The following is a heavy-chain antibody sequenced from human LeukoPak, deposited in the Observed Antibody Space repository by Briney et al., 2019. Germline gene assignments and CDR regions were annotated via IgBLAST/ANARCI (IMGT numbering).Heavy chain of an antibody. J-gene: IGHJ4*02. CDR3: ARGVRWEIDY. CDR2: IYYSGST. D-gene: IGHD1-26*01. CDR1: GGSISSYY. V-gene: IGHV4-59*01. Sequence: KPSETLSLTCTVSGGSISSYYWSWIRQPPGKGLEWIGYIYYSGSTNYNPSLKSRVTISVDTSKNQFSLKLSSVTAVDTAVYYCARGVRWEIDYWGQGTLVTVSS.